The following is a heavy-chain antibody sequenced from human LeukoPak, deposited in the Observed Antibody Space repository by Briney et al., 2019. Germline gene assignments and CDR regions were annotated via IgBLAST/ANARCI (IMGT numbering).Heavy chain of an antibody. Sequence: PGGSLRLSCAVSGITFSNYAMSWVRQAPGKGLEWVSAISGSGGSTYYADSVKGRFTISRDNSKNTLYLQMNSLRAEDTAVYYCAKDLNGQWLVRILEYWGQGTLVTVSS. D-gene: IGHD6-19*01. CDR1: GITFSNYA. V-gene: IGHV3-23*01. CDR3: AKDLNGQWLVRILEY. CDR2: ISGSGGST. J-gene: IGHJ4*02.